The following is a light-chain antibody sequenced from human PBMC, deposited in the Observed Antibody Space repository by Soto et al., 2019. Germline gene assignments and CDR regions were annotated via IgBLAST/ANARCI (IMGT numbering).Light chain of an antibody. J-gene: IGLJ2*01. CDR1: TSNIGNNH. Sequence: QSVLTQPPSPSETPGQRVTISCSGSTSNIGNNHVYWYQQLQGAAPRLLIYSNYKRPTVVPDRFSVSNAGTSASLAIGGLRAEYEADYHCAPWDDTLSGSVFGGGTKLPVL. CDR2: SNY. V-gene: IGLV1-47*02. CDR3: APWDDTLSGSV.